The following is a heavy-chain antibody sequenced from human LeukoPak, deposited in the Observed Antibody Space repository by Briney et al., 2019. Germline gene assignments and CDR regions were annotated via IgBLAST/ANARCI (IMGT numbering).Heavy chain of an antibody. CDR2: IKQDGSQK. J-gene: IGHJ5*02. CDR3: AKHSSSWYRNWFDP. D-gene: IGHD6-13*01. CDR1: GFTSSSYW. V-gene: IGHV3-7*03. Sequence: GGSLRLSCAASGFTSSSYWMSWVRQAPGKGLEWVANIKQDGSQKYYVDSVRGRFTISRDNAKNSLYLQMNSLRAEDTAVYYCAKHSSSWYRNWFDPWGQGTLVTVSS.